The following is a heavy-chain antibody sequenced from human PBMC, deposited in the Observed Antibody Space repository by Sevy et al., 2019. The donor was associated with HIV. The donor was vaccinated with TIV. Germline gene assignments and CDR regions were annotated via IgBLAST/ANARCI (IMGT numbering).Heavy chain of an antibody. CDR3: ASAYCSGGSCHYLPLDY. V-gene: IGHV4-39*01. D-gene: IGHD2-15*01. J-gene: IGHJ4*02. Sequence: SETLSLTCTVSGGSISSSSYYWGWIRQPPGKGLEWIGSIYYSGSTYYNPSLKSRVTISVDTSKNQFSLKLSSVTAADTAVYYCASAYCSGGSCHYLPLDYWGQGTLVTVSS. CDR1: GGSISSSSYY. CDR2: IYYSGST.